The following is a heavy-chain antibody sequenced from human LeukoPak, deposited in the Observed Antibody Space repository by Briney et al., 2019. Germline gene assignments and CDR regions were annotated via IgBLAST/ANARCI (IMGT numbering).Heavy chain of an antibody. Sequence: SETLSLTCTVSGGSISSHYWSSIRQPAGKGLEYIWRIHTSGITNYNPSLKSRVTMSGDTSKNQFSLKLSSVTAADTAVYYCARDLGSNYVYFDYWGQGSLVTVSS. V-gene: IGHV4-4*07. CDR3: ARDLGSNYVYFDY. CDR1: GGSISSHY. CDR2: IHTSGIT. D-gene: IGHD1-26*01. J-gene: IGHJ4*02.